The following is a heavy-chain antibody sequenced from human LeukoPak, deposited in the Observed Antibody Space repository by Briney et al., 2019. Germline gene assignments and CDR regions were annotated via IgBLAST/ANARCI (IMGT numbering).Heavy chain of an antibody. CDR3: ARRGLSSWHLYGLDV. J-gene: IGHJ6*02. CDR2: INSDGSST. CDR1: GFTFSAYW. V-gene: IGHV3-74*01. Sequence: GGSLRLSCAASGFTFSAYWMHWVRQAPGKGLVWVSSINSDGSSTSYADSVKGRFTISRDNAKNTVHLQMNSLRADDTAVYYCARRGLSSWHLYGLDVWGQGATVTVSS. D-gene: IGHD6-13*01.